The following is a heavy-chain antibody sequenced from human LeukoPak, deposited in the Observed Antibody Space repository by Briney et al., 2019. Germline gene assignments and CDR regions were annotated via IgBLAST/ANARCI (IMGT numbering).Heavy chain of an antibody. J-gene: IGHJ6*02. CDR3: ARDRKYSSNWFPDYHYYGVDV. CDR1: GYTFTGYY. Sequence: VASMKVSCKTSGYTFTGYYIHWVRQAPGQGLEWMGWINPNSGGTKYPQKFQGKVTTTRDTSISTAYMELSRLRSDDTAVYFCARDRKYSSNWFPDYHYYGVDVWGQGTTVTVSS. V-gene: IGHV1-2*02. CDR2: INPNSGGT. D-gene: IGHD6-13*01.